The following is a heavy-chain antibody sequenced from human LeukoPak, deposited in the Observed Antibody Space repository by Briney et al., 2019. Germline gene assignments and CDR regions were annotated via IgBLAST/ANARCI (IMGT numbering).Heavy chain of an antibody. J-gene: IGHJ4*02. CDR1: GVSISSSSYY. V-gene: IGHV4-39*01. Sequence: SETLSLTCTVSGVSISSSSYYWGWIRQPPGKGLEWIGSIYYSGSTYYNPSLKSRVTISVDTSKNQFSLKLSSVTAADTAVCYCARQGDYYDSSEFNYWGQGTLVTVSS. D-gene: IGHD3-22*01. CDR2: IYYSGST. CDR3: ARQGDYYDSSEFNY.